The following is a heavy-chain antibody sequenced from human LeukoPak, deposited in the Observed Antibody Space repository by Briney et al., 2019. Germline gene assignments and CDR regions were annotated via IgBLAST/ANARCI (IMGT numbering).Heavy chain of an antibody. CDR2: INHSGST. CDR1: GGSFSGYY. V-gene: IGHV4-34*01. J-gene: IGHJ4*02. Sequence: PSETLSLTCAVYGGSFSGYYWSWIRQPPGKGLEWIGEINHSGSTNYNPSLKSRVTISVDTSKNQFSLKLSSVTAADTAVCYCARVGYDFWSGYFLGSAYFDYWGQGTLVTVSS. D-gene: IGHD3-3*01. CDR3: ARVGYDFWSGYFLGSAYFDY.